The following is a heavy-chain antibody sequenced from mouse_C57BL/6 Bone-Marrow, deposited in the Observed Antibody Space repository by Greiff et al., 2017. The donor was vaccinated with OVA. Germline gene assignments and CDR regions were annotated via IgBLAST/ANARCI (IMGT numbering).Heavy chain of an antibody. Sequence: EVKVEESGGGLVQPGGSMKLSCAASGFTFSDAWMDWVRQSPEKGLEWVAEIRNKANNHATYYAESVKGRFTISRDDSKSSVYLQMNSLRAEDTGIYYCTRQGTTVVATTDFDVWGTGTTVTVSS. CDR1: GFTFSDAW. CDR2: IRNKANNHAT. V-gene: IGHV6-6*01. J-gene: IGHJ1*03. CDR3: TRQGTTVVATTDFDV. D-gene: IGHD1-1*01.